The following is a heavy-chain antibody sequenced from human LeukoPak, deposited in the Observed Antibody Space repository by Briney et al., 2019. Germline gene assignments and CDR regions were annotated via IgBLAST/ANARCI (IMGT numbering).Heavy chain of an antibody. Sequence: ASVKVSCKVSGYTLTELSMHWVRQAPGKGLEWMGGFDPEDGETIYAQKFQGRVTMTRNTSISTAYMELSSLRSEDTAVYYCATQLENYYGSGSYYRGNWFDPWGQGTLVTVSS. CDR1: GYTLTELS. J-gene: IGHJ5*02. CDR3: ATQLENYYGSGSYYRGNWFDP. CDR2: FDPEDGET. V-gene: IGHV1-24*01. D-gene: IGHD3-10*01.